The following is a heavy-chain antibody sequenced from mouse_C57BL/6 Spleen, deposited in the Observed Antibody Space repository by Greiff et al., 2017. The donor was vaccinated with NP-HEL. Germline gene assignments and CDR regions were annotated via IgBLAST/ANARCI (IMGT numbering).Heavy chain of an antibody. CDR3: ARNFYYYGSSSYFDY. V-gene: IGHV2-2*01. CDR1: GFSLTSYG. J-gene: IGHJ2*01. Sequence: QVQLKESGPGLVQPSQSLSITCTVSGFSLTSYGVHWVRQSPGKGLEWLGVIWSGGSTDYNAAFISSLSISKDNSKSQVFFKMNSLQADDTAIYYCARNFYYYGSSSYFDYWGQGTTLTVSS. D-gene: IGHD1-1*01. CDR2: IWSGGST.